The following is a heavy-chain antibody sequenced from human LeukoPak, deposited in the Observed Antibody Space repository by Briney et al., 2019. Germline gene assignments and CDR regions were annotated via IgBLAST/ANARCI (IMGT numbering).Heavy chain of an antibody. Sequence: SETLSLKCSVSGASVNSGTYYWGWIPQSPGRGLEWIGNIVYGGTTLYNASRKSRVTLSLYAPVNQVSLKLDSVTVAGTAAYYCARLLIGYYWFDPWGPGTLVTVSS. D-gene: IGHD3-9*01. J-gene: IGHJ5*02. V-gene: IGHV4-39*01. CDR3: ARLLIGYYWFDP. CDR1: GASVNSGTYY. CDR2: IVYGGTT.